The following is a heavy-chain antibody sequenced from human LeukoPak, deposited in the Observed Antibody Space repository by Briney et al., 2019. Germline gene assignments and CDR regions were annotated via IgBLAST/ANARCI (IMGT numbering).Heavy chain of an antibody. CDR1: GGSFSGYY. CDR3: ARGPAPKPPYYYGSGRSNYFDY. CDR2: INHSGST. J-gene: IGHJ4*02. V-gene: IGHV4-34*01. Sequence: PSETLSLTCAVYGGSFSGYYWSWIRQPPGKGLEWIGEINHSGSTNYNPSLKSRVTISVDTSKNQFSLKPSSVTAADTAVYYCARGPAPKPPYYYGSGRSNYFDYWGQGTLVTVSS. D-gene: IGHD3-10*01.